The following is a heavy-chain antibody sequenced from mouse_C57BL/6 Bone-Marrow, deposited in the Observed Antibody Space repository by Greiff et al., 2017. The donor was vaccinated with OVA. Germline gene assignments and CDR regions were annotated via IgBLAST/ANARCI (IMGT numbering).Heavy chain of an antibody. CDR3: AKGGLPWFAY. J-gene: IGHJ3*01. Sequence: VQLQQSGPGLVQPSQCLSITCTVSGFSLTSYGVHWVRQSPGKGLEWLGVIWRGGSTDYNAAFMSRLGITKDNSKSQVFFKMNSLQADDTAIYYCAKGGLPWFAYGGQGTLVTVSA. CDR2: IWRGGST. CDR1: GFSLTSYG. V-gene: IGHV2-5*01.